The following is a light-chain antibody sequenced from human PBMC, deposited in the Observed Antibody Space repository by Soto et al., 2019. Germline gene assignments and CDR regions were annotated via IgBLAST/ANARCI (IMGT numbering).Light chain of an antibody. CDR3: SSYAGSSCLL. J-gene: IGLJ3*02. CDR2: EVS. Sequence: QSALTQPPSASGSPGQSVTISCTGTGSDVGNYNYVSWYQQHPGKAPKLMIYEVSKRPSGVPDRFSGSKSGNTASLTVSGLQAEDEADYYCSSYAGSSCLLFGGGTKLTVL. CDR1: GSDVGNYNY. V-gene: IGLV2-8*01.